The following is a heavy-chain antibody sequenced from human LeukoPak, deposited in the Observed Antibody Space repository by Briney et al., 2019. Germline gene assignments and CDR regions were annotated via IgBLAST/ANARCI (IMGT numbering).Heavy chain of an antibody. CDR3: ASPITIFGGIRY. Sequence: SETLSLTCAVYGGSFSGYYWSWIRQPPGKGLERIGEINHSGSTNYNPSLKSRVTISVDTSKNQFSLKLSSVTAADTAVYYCASPITIFGGIRYWGQGTLVTVSS. V-gene: IGHV4-34*01. CDR1: GGSFSGYY. J-gene: IGHJ4*02. CDR2: INHSGST. D-gene: IGHD3-3*01.